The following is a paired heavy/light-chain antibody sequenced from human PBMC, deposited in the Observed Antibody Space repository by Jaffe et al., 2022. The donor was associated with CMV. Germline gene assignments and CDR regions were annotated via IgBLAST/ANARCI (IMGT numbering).Light chain of an antibody. V-gene: IGKV3-15*01. CDR1: QSVSGN. J-gene: IGKJ1*01. CDR2: GAS. Sequence: EIVMTQSPATLSVSPGERATLSCRASQSVSGNLAWYQQKPGQAPRLLIYGASTRATGIPARFSGSGSGTEFSLSISSLQSEDFAVYYCQQYNNWPRTFGQGTKVEIK. CDR3: QQYNNWPRT.
Heavy chain of an antibody. J-gene: IGHJ6*03. CDR3: AREYYDSSGYNNYYMDV. V-gene: IGHV1-46*01. Sequence: QVQLVQSGAEVKKPGASVKVSCKASGYTFTRYYLHWVRQAPGQGLEWMGIIKPSGGSTIYAQNFQGKVTMTRDTSTATVYMEVSSLRSEDTAVYYCAREYYDSSGYNNYYMDVWGKGTTVTVSS. D-gene: IGHD3-22*01. CDR1: GYTFTRYY. CDR2: IKPSGGST.